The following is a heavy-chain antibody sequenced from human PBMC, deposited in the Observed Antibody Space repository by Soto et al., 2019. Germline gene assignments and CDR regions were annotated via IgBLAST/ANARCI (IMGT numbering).Heavy chain of an antibody. Sequence: EVELVESGGGLVLPGGSLRLSCEASGFNFNNYAMHWVRQAPGKGREWVSGISWTGETIVYADFVKGRFTISRDKSKSSLYLEMNRRRPEDTALYYCAKDEIGVAGNSALDMWGQGTMVTVSS. V-gene: IGHV3-9*01. CDR2: ISWTGETI. D-gene: IGHD3-22*01. J-gene: IGHJ3*02. CDR1: GFNFNNYA. CDR3: AKDEIGVAGNSALDM.